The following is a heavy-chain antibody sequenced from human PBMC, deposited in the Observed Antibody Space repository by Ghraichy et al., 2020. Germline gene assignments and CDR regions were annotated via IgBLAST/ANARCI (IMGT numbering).Heavy chain of an antibody. CDR2: IYYSGST. CDR3: ARVYDFWHIIEY. CDR1: GGSISSGDYY. V-gene: IGHV4-30-4*01. D-gene: IGHD3-3*01. J-gene: IGHJ4*02. Sequence: SETLSLTCTVSGGSISSGDYYWSWIRQPPGKGLEWIGYIYYSGSTNYNPSLKSRVTISVDTSKNQFSLKLSSVTAADTAVYYCARVYDFWHIIEYWGQGTLVTVSS.